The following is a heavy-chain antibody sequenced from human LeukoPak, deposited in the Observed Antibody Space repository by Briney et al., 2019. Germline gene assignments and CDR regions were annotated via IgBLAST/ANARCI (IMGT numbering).Heavy chain of an antibody. CDR1: GFPFSTYG. J-gene: IGHJ5*01. D-gene: IGHD1-1*01. V-gene: IGHV3-30*02. CDR3: ANDLGTGTTGGTRFDP. Sequence: GGSLRLSCAASGFPFSTYGMHWIRQTPGKRLEWVAFIAYDATYEFFADSVKGRFSISRDNAENTLYLEINSLRVEDTALYYCANDLGTGTTGGTRFDPWGRGTLVTVSS. CDR2: IAYDATYE.